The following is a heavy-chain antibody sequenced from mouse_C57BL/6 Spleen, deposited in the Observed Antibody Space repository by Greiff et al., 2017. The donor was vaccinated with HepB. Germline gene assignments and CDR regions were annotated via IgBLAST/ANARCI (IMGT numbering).Heavy chain of an antibody. CDR1: GYTFTDYY. J-gene: IGHJ3*01. D-gene: IGHD2-9*01. Sequence: EVQLQQSGPELVKPGASVKISCKASGYTFTDYYMNWVKQSHGKSLEWIGDINPNNGGTSYNQKFKGKATLTVDKSSSTAYMELRSITSEDSAVYCCARRGSYYGYGGAWLAYWGQGTLVTVSA. V-gene: IGHV1-26*01. CDR2: INPNNGGT. CDR3: ARRGSYYGYGGAWLAY.